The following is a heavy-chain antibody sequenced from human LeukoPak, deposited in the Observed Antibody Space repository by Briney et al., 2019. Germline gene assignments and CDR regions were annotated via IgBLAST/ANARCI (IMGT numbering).Heavy chain of an antibody. CDR3: AKEGYGSGSYYYYYYYMDV. D-gene: IGHD3-10*01. J-gene: IGHJ6*03. CDR1: GFTFSSYA. V-gene: IGHV3-23*01. CDR2: ISGSGGST. Sequence: GGSLRLSCAASGFTFSSYAMSWVRQAPGKGLEWVSAISGSGGSTYYADSVKGRFTISRDNSKNTLYLQMNSLGAEDTAVYYCAKEGYGSGSYYYYYYYMDVWGKGTAVTISS.